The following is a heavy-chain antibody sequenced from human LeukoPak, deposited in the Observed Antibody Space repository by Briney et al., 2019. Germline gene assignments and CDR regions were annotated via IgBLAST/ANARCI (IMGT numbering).Heavy chain of an antibody. D-gene: IGHD1-26*01. CDR2: ISSGSRII. CDR1: GFTFSTYN. V-gene: IGHV3-48*02. J-gene: IGHJ4*02. Sequence: PGGSLRLSCAASGFTFSTYNMNWVRQAPGKGLEWVSFISSGSRIIYYADSVKGRFTVSGDNAKNSLYLQMSSLRDEDTAVYYCARNPAGIGDYWGQGTLVTASS. CDR3: ARNPAGIGDY.